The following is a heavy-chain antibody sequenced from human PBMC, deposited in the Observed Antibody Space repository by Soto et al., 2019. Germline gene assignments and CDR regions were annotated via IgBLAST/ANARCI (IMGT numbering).Heavy chain of an antibody. V-gene: IGHV1-3*04. CDR3: GSRPGLERGPCDF. CDR1: GYTFTSFA. D-gene: IGHD1-1*01. Sequence: QVQLVQSGAEVKKPGASVKVSCKASGYTFTSFAMHWVRQAPGQRLEWLGWINTDNGDTEYLENLQGRVTITRDTSASTGYLEVSDLRSEDTAVYYCGSRPGLERGPCDFWGQGTPVIVSS. CDR2: INTDNGDT. J-gene: IGHJ4*02.